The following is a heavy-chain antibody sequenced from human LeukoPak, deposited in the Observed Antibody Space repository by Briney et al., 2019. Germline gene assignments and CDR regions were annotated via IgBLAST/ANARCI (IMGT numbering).Heavy chain of an antibody. J-gene: IGHJ4*02. Sequence: GGSLRLSCAASGFTFSTYWMMWVRQAPGKGLEWVANIKQDGSEKYYVDSVKGRFTISRDNAKNSLYLQMNSLRAEDTAVYYCARVASEQWLANDYWGQGTLVTVSS. D-gene: IGHD6-19*01. CDR2: IKQDGSEK. V-gene: IGHV3-7*03. CDR1: GFTFSTYW. CDR3: ARVASEQWLANDY.